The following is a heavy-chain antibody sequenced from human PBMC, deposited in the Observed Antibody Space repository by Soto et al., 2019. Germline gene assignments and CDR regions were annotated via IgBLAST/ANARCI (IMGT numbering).Heavy chain of an antibody. CDR3: ARESGGATATLDYYYFYMDV. CDR2: ITPNSGDA. V-gene: IGHV1-2*02. J-gene: IGHJ6*03. CDR1: GYTFSDYY. D-gene: IGHD5-12*01. Sequence: QVQLVQSGAEVKKPGASVTVSCKASGYTFSDYYLHWVRQAPGQGPEWMGRITPNSGDAKFAQKFQGRVTMPRDTSVRTAFMELNWLKSDDTAVYYCARESGGATATLDYYYFYMDVWGKGTTVTVSS.